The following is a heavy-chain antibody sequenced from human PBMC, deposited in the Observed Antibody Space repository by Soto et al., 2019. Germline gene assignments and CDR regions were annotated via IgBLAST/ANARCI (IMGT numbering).Heavy chain of an antibody. V-gene: IGHV4-59*01. CDR1: GGSINSYH. CDR2: GHYSGTT. D-gene: IGHD6-19*01. CDR3: VRTRASGWYGDNWFDP. Sequence: PSETLSLTCTVSGGSINSYHWSWIRQPPGKGLEWIGYGHYSGTTYYNPSLKSRVTMSVDMSKNQFSLKLSSVTAADTAVYYCVRTRASGWYGDNWFDPWGQGTLVTVSS. J-gene: IGHJ5*02.